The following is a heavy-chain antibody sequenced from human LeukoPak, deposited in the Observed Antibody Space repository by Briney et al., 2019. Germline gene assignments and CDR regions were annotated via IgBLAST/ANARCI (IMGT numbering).Heavy chain of an antibody. J-gene: IGHJ4*02. CDR3: AREAPYYFDY. V-gene: IGHV3-30*01. CDR2: ISYDGSNE. CDR1: GFTFSTYA. Sequence: GGSLRLSCAASGFTFSTYAMRWVRQAPGKGLEWVAVISYDGSNEYYADSVKGRFTISRDNSKNTLYLQMNSLKAEDTAVYYCAREAPYYFDYWGQGTLVTVSS.